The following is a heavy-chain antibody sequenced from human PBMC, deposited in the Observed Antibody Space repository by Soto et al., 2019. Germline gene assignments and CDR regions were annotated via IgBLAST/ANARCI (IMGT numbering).Heavy chain of an antibody. J-gene: IGHJ4*02. V-gene: IGHV4-4*02. CDR1: SGSISSSNW. CDR2: IYHSGST. CDR3: ARDRSGYGSGSYRYFDY. D-gene: IGHD3-10*01. Sequence: PSETLSLTCAVSSGSISSSNWWSWVRQPPGKGLEWIGEIYHSGSTNYNPSLKSRVTISVDKSKNQFSLKLSSVTAADTAVYYCARDRSGYGSGSYRYFDYWGQGTLVTVSS.